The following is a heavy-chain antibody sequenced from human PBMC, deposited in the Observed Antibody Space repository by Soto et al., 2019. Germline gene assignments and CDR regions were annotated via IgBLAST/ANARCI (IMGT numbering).Heavy chain of an antibody. Sequence: PSETLSLTCTVSGGSISGYYWSWIRQPPGKGLEWIGYIYYTGSTYYNPSLKSRVTILLGTSTSQFSLKVSSVTAADTAVYYCARDLTISSTDGPLDPWGHGTLVTVSS. D-gene: IGHD1-1*01. CDR1: GGSISGYY. J-gene: IGHJ5*02. CDR3: ARDLTISSTDGPLDP. CDR2: IYYTGST. V-gene: IGHV4-59*01.